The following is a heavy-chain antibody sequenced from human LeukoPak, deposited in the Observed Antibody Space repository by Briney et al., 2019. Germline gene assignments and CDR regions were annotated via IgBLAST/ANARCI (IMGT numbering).Heavy chain of an antibody. CDR3: ARGLNSGFDD. D-gene: IGHD2/OR15-2a*01. CDR2: ISYDGSNK. V-gene: IGHV3-30*04. CDR1: GFTFSSYA. Sequence: PGGSLRLSCAASGFTFSSYAMHWVRQAPGKGLEWVAVISYDGSNKYYADSVKGRFTISRDNSKNTLYLQMNSLRAEDTAVYYCARGLNSGFDDWGHRTLVTPSP. J-gene: IGHJ4*01.